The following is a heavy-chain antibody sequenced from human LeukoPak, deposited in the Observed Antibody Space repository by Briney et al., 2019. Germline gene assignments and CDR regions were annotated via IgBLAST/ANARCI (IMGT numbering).Heavy chain of an antibody. J-gene: IGHJ4*02. Sequence: SETLSLTCAVYGESFSGYYWSWIRQPPGKGLEWIGEINHSGSTNYNPSLKSRVTISVDTSKNQFSLKLSSVTAADTAVYYCARHGTMTPVDYWGQGTLVTVSS. D-gene: IGHD1-7*01. CDR1: GESFSGYY. CDR2: INHSGST. CDR3: ARHGTMTPVDY. V-gene: IGHV4-34*01.